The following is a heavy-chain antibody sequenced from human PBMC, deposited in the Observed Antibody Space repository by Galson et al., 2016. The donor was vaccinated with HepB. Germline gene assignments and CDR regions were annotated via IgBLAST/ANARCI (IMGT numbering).Heavy chain of an antibody. CDR1: GFTFSNAW. J-gene: IGHJ6*02. Sequence: SLRLSCAASGFTFSNAWMTWVRQAPGKGLEWVGRIKSKTDGGTTDYAAPVRGRFTFSRDASEKTVYLQMNSLTTEDTAVYYCATGAATGHYYYHGMDLWGQGTTVTVSS. V-gene: IGHV3-15*01. D-gene: IGHD6-13*01. CDR2: IKSKTDGGTT. CDR3: ATGAATGHYYYHGMDL.